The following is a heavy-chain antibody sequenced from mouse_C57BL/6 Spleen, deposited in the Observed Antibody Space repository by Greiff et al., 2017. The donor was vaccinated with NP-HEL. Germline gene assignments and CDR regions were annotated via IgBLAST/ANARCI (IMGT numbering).Heavy chain of an antibody. V-gene: IGHV5-17*01. CDR1: GFTFSYYG. CDR2: ISSGSSTI. Sequence: EVKLMESGGGLVKPGGSLKLSCAASGFTFSYYGMHWVRQAPEKGLEWFAYISSGSSTIYYADTVKGRFTISRDNAKNTLFLQMTSLRSEDTAMYYCAKLMSTTWEGYAMDYWGQGTSVTVSS. D-gene: IGHD2-4*01. J-gene: IGHJ4*01. CDR3: AKLMSTTWEGYAMDY.